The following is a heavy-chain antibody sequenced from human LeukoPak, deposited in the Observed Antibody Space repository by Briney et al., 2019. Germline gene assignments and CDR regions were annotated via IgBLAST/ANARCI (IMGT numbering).Heavy chain of an antibody. CDR3: ARDPATYIVVVVAATGNAFDI. CDR2: ISGYNGNT. Sequence: GASVKVSCTASGYTFTSYGMGWVRQAPGQGLEWMGWISGYNGNTNYAQKLQGRVTMTTDTSTSTAYMELRSLRSDDTAVYYCARDPATYIVVVVAATGNAFDIWGQGTMVTVSS. V-gene: IGHV1-18*01. J-gene: IGHJ3*02. D-gene: IGHD2-15*01. CDR1: GYTFTSYG.